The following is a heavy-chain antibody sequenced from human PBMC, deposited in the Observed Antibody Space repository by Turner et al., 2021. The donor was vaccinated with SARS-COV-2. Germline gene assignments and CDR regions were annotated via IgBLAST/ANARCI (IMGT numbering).Heavy chain of an antibody. D-gene: IGHD1-1*01. J-gene: IGHJ6*02. V-gene: IGHV3-53*01. CDR1: GFTVSSNY. CDR3: ARDGAWKPEGMDV. Sequence: EVQLVESGGGLIQPGGSLGPSCAPSGFTVSSNYMSWVRQAPGKGLEWVSVIYSGGSTYYADSVKGRFTISRDNSKNTLYLQMNSLRAEDTAVYYCARDGAWKPEGMDVWGQGTTVTVSS. CDR2: IYSGGST.